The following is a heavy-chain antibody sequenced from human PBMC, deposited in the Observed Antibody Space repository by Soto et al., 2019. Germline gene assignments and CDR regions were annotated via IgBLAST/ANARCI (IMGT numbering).Heavy chain of an antibody. D-gene: IGHD1-20*01. CDR2: IIPIFGTA. Sequence: QVQLVQSGAEVKKPGSSVKVSCKASGGTFSSYAISWVRQAPGQGLEWMGGIIPIFGTANYAQKFQGRVTITAGESTSTAYMERSSLRSEYTAVYYCARAVQSSNWNNRVYCDYWGQGPLATVSS. CDR3: ARAVQSSNWNNRVYCDY. J-gene: IGHJ4*02. CDR1: GGTFSSYA. V-gene: IGHV1-69*01.